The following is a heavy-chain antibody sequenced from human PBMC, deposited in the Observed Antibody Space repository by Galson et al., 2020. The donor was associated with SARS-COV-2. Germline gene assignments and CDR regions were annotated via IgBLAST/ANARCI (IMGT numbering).Heavy chain of an antibody. V-gene: IGHV4-34*01. CDR3: ARETLDGYHQANAFDI. J-gene: IGHJ3*02. D-gene: IGHD5-12*01. Sequence: SETLSLTCAVSGGSFSTNFWTWIRQSPGRGLEWIGEINHSEETDYNPSLKSRVTISIDTSKNQFSLRLTSVTAADTAVYYCARETLDGYHQANAFDIWGQGTMVTVSS. CDR1: GGSFSTNF. CDR2: INHSEET.